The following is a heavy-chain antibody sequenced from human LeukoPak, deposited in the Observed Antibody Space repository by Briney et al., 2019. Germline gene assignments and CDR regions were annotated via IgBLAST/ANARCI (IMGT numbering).Heavy chain of an antibody. V-gene: IGHV3-21*01. CDR1: GFTFSSYS. D-gene: IGHD6-13*01. J-gene: IGHJ4*02. CDR3: ARDHWYSSNVRGGFDY. Sequence: GGPLRLSCAASGFTFSSYSMNWVRQAPGKGLEWVSSISSSSSYIYYADSVKGRFTISRDNAKNSLYLQMNSLRAEDTAVYYCARDHWYSSNVRGGFDYWGQGTLVTVSS. CDR2: ISSSSSYI.